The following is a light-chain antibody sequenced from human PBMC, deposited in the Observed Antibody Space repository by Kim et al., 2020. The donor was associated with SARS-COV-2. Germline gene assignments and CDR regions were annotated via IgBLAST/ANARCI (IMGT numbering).Light chain of an antibody. CDR2: GAS. CDR3: QQYNNWPLT. J-gene: IGKJ1*01. V-gene: IGKV3-15*01. Sequence: VSTGERATLACRASQSVSNNLGWDQQKRGQAPGLLIYGASTRATGIPARFSGSGSGTEFTLTISSLQSEDFAVYYCQQYNNWPLTFGQGTKVDIK. CDR1: QSVSNN.